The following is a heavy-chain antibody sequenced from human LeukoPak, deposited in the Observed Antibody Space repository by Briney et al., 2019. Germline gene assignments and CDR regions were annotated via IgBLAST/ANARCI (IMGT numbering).Heavy chain of an antibody. J-gene: IGHJ4*02. Sequence: GGSLRLSCAAYGFTFSNYIMHWVRQAPGKGLVWVSRIKSDGITITYADSVKGRFTISRDNAKNTLYLQMNSLRAEDTAVYYCLRDLNWSLDQWGQGTLVTVSS. D-gene: IGHD1-20*01. CDR2: IKSDGITI. V-gene: IGHV3-74*01. CDR3: LRDLNWSLDQ. CDR1: GFTFSNYI.